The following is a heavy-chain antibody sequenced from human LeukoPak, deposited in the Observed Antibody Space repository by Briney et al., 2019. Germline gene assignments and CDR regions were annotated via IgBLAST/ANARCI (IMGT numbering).Heavy chain of an antibody. CDR3: AKGDFYGDYPYGMDV. CDR2: ISGSGGGT. CDR1: GFTFTSYA. V-gene: IGHV3-23*01. J-gene: IGHJ6*02. D-gene: IGHD3-3*01. Sequence: GGILRLSCAASGFTFTSYAMSWVRQAPGKGLEWVSAISGSGGGTYYADSVKGRFTISRDNSKNTLYLQMNSLRAEDTAVYYCAKGDFYGDYPYGMDVWGQGTTVTVSS.